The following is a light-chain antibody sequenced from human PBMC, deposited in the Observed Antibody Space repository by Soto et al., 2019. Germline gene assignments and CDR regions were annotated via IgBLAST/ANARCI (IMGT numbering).Light chain of an antibody. V-gene: IGLV2-11*01. Sequence: QSVLTQPRSVSGSPGQSVTISCTGTSSDVGDYNYVSWYQQYPGKAPKLVIYDVSKRPSGVPDRFSGCKSGNTASLTISGLQAEDEADYYCCSFAGSYTFWVFGGGTKLTVL. J-gene: IGLJ3*02. CDR2: DVS. CDR3: CSFAGSYTFWV. CDR1: SSDVGDYNY.